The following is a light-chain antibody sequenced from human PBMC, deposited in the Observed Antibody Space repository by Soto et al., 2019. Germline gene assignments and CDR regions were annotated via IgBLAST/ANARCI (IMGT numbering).Light chain of an antibody. J-gene: IGKJ3*01. V-gene: IGKV3-20*01. CDR2: GAS. Sequence: EIVLTQSPGTLSLSPGERATLSYRASQSVSSIYLAWYQQKPGQAPRLLIYGASSRSTGIPDRFSGSGSGTDFNLTISRLETEDFAVYYCQQYGSSPRFTFGPGTKVDIK. CDR1: QSVSSIY. CDR3: QQYGSSPRFT.